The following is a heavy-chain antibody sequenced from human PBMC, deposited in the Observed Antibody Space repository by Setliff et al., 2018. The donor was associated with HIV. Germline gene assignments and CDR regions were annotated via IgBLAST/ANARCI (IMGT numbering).Heavy chain of an antibody. J-gene: IGHJ4*02. V-gene: IGHV1-3*01. CDR2: INADNDNT. CDR3: VRGIESGAWIIDF. D-gene: IGHD2-21*02. Sequence: ASVKVSCKASGYSFNRNAIHWVRQAPGQRLEWMGLINADNDNTKYSQKFQGRVTITRDTSASTVYMQLSRLRFEDTAVYYCVRGIESGAWIIDFWGQGTLVTVSS. CDR1: GYSFNRNA.